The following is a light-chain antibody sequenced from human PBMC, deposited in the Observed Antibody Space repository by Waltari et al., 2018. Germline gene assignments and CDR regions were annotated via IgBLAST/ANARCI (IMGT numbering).Light chain of an antibody. CDR2: EVT. Sequence: QSALTQPPSASGSPGQSVTISCTGTSSDVGGYTYVPCYQQHPGKAPKLLIYEVTKRPSGVPDRFSGSKSGNTASLTVSGLQAEDEADYYCSSYAGSNKGVFGGGTKLTVL. V-gene: IGLV2-8*01. J-gene: IGLJ3*02. CDR1: SSDVGGYTY. CDR3: SSYAGSNKGV.